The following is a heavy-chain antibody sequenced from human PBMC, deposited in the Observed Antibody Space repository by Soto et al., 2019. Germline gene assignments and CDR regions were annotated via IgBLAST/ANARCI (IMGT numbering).Heavy chain of an antibody. CDR1: GFTFSSYG. CDR3: AKDRRPNYCYGMDF. J-gene: IGHJ6*02. CDR2: ISFDGSNK. D-gene: IGHD6-25*01. V-gene: IGHV3-30*18. Sequence: QVQLVESGGGVVQPGRSLRLSCAASGFTFSSYGMHWVRQAPGKGLEWVAVISFDGSNKYYADSVKGRFTISRDNSKNTLYLQMNSLRAEDTAVYYCAKDRRPNYCYGMDFWGLGTTVTVSS.